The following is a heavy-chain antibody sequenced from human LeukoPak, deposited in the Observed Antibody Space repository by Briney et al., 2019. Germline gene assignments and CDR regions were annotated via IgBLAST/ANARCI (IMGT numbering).Heavy chain of an antibody. J-gene: IGHJ4*02. CDR3: AKDVSPDIVVVPAAIGDHYFDY. V-gene: IGHV3-30*02. D-gene: IGHD2-2*01. CDR1: GFSFTDYG. Sequence: GGSLRLSCAASGFSFTDYGMHWVRQAPGKGLEWVAVIWYNGNNKYYADSVKGRFTISRDNSKNTLYLQMNSLRAEDTAVYYCAKDVSPDIVVVPAAIGDHYFDYWGQGTLVTVSS. CDR2: IWYNGNNK.